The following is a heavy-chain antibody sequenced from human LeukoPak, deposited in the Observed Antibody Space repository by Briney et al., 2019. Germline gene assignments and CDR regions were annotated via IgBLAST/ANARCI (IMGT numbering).Heavy chain of an antibody. CDR1: GFTFSSYS. J-gene: IGHJ6*02. D-gene: IGHD6-13*01. CDR2: ISSSSSYI. V-gene: IGHV3-21*01. Sequence: GGSLRLSCAASGFTFSSYSMNWVRQAPGKGLEWVSSISSSSSYIYYADSVKGRFTISRDNAKNSLYLQMNSLRAEDTAVYYCARLGSWYLTPYYGMDVWGQGTTVTVSS. CDR3: ARLGSWYLTPYYGMDV.